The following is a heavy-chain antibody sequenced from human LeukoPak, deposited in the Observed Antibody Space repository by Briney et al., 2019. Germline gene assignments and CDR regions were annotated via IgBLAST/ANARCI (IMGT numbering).Heavy chain of an antibody. V-gene: IGHV3-48*01. CDR1: GFTFSSYS. CDR3: ARDGGIVVVPAATYFDY. CDR2: ISSSSTI. J-gene: IGHJ4*02. D-gene: IGHD2-2*01. Sequence: GGSLRLSCAASGFTFSSYSMNWVRQAPGKGLEWVSYISSSSTIYYADSVKGRFTISRDNAKNSLYLQMNSLRAEDTAVYYCARDGGIVVVPAATYFDYWGQGTLLTVSS.